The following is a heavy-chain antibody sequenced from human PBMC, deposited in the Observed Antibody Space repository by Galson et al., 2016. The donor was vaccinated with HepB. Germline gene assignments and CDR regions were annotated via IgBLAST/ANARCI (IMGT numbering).Heavy chain of an antibody. CDR3: AKDPKGYSGYGLFDY. D-gene: IGHD5-12*01. Sequence: LRLSCAASGFTFSSYGMHWVRQAPGKGLEWVAVISYDGSNKYYADSVKGRFTISRDNSKNTLYLQMNSLSAEDTAVYYCAKDPKGYSGYGLFDYWGQGTLVTVSS. J-gene: IGHJ4*02. CDR1: GFTFSSYG. V-gene: IGHV3-30*18. CDR2: ISYDGSNK.